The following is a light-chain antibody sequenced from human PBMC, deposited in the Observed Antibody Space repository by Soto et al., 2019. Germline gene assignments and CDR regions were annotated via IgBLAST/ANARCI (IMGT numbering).Light chain of an antibody. CDR3: AAWDDSLNGYV. CDR2: SNN. J-gene: IGLJ1*01. V-gene: IGLV1-44*01. CDR1: RSNSGSNT. Sequence: QSVLTQPPSASGTPGQRGTISRSGSRSNSGSNTVNWYQQLPGTAPKLLIYSNNQRPSGVPDRFSGSKSGTSASLAISGLQFEDEADYYCAAWDDSLNGYVFGTGTKLTVL.